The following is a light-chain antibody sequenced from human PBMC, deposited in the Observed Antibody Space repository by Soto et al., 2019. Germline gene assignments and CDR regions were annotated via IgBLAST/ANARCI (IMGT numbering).Light chain of an antibody. V-gene: IGKV3-20*01. J-gene: IGKJ1*01. CDR1: QSVSNIY. CDR2: GAS. Sequence: EIVFTHSPCTLSLSPGETATLSCRASQSVSNIYLAWYQQKPGQAPRLLIYGASSRATGIPDRFSGSGSGTDFTLTISRLEPEDFAVYYCQQYGSSGTFGQGTKVDI. CDR3: QQYGSSGT.